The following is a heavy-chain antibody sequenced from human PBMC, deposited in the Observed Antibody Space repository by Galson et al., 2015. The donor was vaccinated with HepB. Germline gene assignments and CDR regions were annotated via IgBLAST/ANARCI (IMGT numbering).Heavy chain of an antibody. V-gene: IGHV3-30*04. CDR2: ISFDGRNK. CDR1: GFTFSNFA. D-gene: IGHD6-19*01. J-gene: IGHJ4*02. CDR3: ARELLYSSGWSGGFDY. Sequence: SLRLSCAASGFTFSNFAMHWVRQAPGKGLEWVAIISFDGRNKYYVDSVKGRFTISRDNSKNTLYLLLNSLRAEDTAMYYCARELLYSSGWSGGFDYWGQGTLITVSS.